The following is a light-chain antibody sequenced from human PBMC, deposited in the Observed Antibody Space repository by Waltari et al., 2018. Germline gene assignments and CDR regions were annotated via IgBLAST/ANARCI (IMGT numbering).Light chain of an antibody. CDR2: NTY. CDR1: SSNIGNEY. CDR3: GTWDTSLTAHV. V-gene: IGLV1-51*01. J-gene: IGLJ1*01. Sequence: QSVLTQPPSVSATPGQKVTISCSGSSSNIGNEYVFWYQQAPGTAPKRLIYNTYQRPSGIPDRFSGSKSGTSATLDITGLQTTDEAHYYCGTWDTSLTAHVFGTGTEVTVL.